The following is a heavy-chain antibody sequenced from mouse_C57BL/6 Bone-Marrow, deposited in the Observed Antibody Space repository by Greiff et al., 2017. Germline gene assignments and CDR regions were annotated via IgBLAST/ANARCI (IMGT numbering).Heavy chain of an antibody. D-gene: IGHD2-1*01. CDR3: ARSENGNMDY. Sequence: EVKVVESGPELVKPGASVKIPCKASGYTFTDYNMDWVKQSHGKSLEWIGDINPNNGGTIYNQKFKGKATLTVDKSSSTAYMELRSLTSEDTAVYYCARSENGNMDYWGQGTSVTVSS. V-gene: IGHV1-18*01. J-gene: IGHJ4*01. CDR2: INPNNGGT. CDR1: GYTFTDYN.